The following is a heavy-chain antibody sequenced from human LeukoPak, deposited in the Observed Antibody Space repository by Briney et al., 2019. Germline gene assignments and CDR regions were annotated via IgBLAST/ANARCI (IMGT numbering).Heavy chain of an antibody. Sequence: PSETLSLTCTVSGGSISSSSYYWGWIRQPPGKGLEWIGSIYYSGSTYYNPSLKSRVTISVDTSKNQFSLKLSSVTAADTAVYYCARDADAGIAVMGDHAFDIWGQGAMVTVSS. CDR1: GGSISSSSYY. CDR2: IYYSGST. CDR3: ARDADAGIAVMGDHAFDI. D-gene: IGHD6-19*01. V-gene: IGHV4-39*07. J-gene: IGHJ3*02.